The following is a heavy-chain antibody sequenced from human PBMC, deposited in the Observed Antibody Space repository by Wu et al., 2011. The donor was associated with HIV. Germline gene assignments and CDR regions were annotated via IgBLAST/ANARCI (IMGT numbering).Heavy chain of an antibody. V-gene: IGHV1-18*01. J-gene: IGHJ4*02. CDR1: GYIFTSYG. CDR3: ARANFHDGFGYSNPYYFDV. Sequence: VQLVQSGAEVKKPGASVKVSCKASGYIFTSYGITWVRQAPGQGLEWMGWISAYNGDTKYAQKLQGRVTMTTDTSTSTAYMELRSLRSDDTAFYYCARANFHDGFGYSNPYYFDVWGQGSLVIVSA. D-gene: IGHD3-22*01. CDR2: ISAYNGDT.